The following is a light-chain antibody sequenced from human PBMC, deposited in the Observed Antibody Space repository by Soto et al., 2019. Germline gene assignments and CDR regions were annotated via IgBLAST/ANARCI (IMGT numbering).Light chain of an antibody. CDR3: QTWGTGTVYV. J-gene: IGLJ1*01. CDR2: LNSDGSH. CDR1: SAHSSYA. Sequence: QLVLTQSPSASASLGASVKLTCTLSSAHSSYAIAWHQQQPEKGPRYLMKLNSDGSHSKGDGIPDRFSGSSSGAERYLTISSLQSEDEGDYYCQTWGTGTVYVFGTGTKVTVL. V-gene: IGLV4-69*01.